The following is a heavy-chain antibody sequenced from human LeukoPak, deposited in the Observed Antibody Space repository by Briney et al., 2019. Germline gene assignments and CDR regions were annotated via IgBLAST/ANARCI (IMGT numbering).Heavy chain of an antibody. Sequence: SETLSLTCTVSGGSMSSYYWSWIRQPPGKGLEWIGYIYYSGSTNYNPSLKSRVTISVDTSKNQFSLKLSSVTSADTAVYYCARVSHSVGATIFDYWGQGTLVTVSS. D-gene: IGHD1-26*01. CDR1: GGSMSSYY. CDR3: ARVSHSVGATIFDY. V-gene: IGHV4-59*01. CDR2: IYYSGST. J-gene: IGHJ4*02.